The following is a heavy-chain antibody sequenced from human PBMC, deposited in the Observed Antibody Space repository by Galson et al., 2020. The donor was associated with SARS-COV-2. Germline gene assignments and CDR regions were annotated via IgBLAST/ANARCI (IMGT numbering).Heavy chain of an antibody. CDR2: ISSSGDNT. CDR1: GFTFSNYA. Sequence: GGSLRLSCGASGFTFSNYAMSWVRQAPGKGLEWVSDISSSGDNTEYADSVRGRFTISRDNSKNTLSLQMNTLRVEDTAVYYCAKPHYSTSSNNYRLDVWGPGTTVTVSS. D-gene: IGHD6-6*01. V-gene: IGHV3-23*01. J-gene: IGHJ6*02. CDR3: AKPHYSTSSNNYRLDV.